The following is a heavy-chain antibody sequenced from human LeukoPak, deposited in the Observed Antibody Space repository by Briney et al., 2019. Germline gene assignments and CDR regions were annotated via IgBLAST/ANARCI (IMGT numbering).Heavy chain of an antibody. CDR1: GYTFTSYG. V-gene: IGHV1-18*01. D-gene: IGHD3-3*01. CDR3: GGYYDFWSGLED. CDR2: ISAYNGNT. J-gene: IGHJ4*02. Sequence: ASVKVSCKASGYTFTSYGISWVRQAPGQGLEWMGWISAYNGNTNYAQKLQGRVTMTTDTSTSTAYMELRSLRSDDTAVYYCGGYYDFWSGLEDWGQGTLVTVSS.